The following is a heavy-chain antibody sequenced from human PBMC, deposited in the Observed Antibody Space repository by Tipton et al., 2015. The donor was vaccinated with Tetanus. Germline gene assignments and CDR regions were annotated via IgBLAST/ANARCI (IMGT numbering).Heavy chain of an antibody. V-gene: IGHV4-30-2*03. J-gene: IGHJ4*02. CDR3: ARHPPPYYYGSGSYLDY. CDR2: VFRSGSA. CDR1: GASISSIYS. Sequence: TLSLTCAVSGASISSIYSWSWIRQPPGKGLEWIGYVFRSGSADYNPSLQSRVTISVDTSKNQFSLRLSSVTAADTAVYFCARHPPPYYYGSGSYLDYWGQGTPVTVSS. D-gene: IGHD3-10*01.